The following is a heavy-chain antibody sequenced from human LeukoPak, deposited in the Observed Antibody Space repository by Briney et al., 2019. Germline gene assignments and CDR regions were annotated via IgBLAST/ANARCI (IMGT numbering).Heavy chain of an antibody. CDR3: ARDLRELLSYYGMDV. V-gene: IGHV1-46*01. D-gene: IGHD1-26*01. CDR2: INPSGGST. J-gene: IGHJ6*02. Sequence: ASVKVSCKASGYTFTSYYMHWVRQAPGQGLEWMGIINPSGGSTSYAQKFQGRVTMTRDTSTSTVYMELSSLRSEDTAVYYCARDLRELLSYYGMDVWGQGTTVTVSS. CDR1: GYTFTSYY.